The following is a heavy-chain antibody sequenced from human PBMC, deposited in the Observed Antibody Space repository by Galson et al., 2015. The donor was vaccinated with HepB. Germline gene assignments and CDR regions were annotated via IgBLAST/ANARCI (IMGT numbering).Heavy chain of an antibody. CDR2: ISSSGSTI. J-gene: IGHJ6*02. Sequence: SLRLSCAASGFTFSDYYMSWIRQAPGKGLEWVSYISSSGSTIYYADSVKGRFTISRDNAKNSLYLQMNSLRAEDTAVYYCARVSGGDIVVVPAAKRLNYYYYGMDVWGQGTTVTVSS. D-gene: IGHD2-2*01. CDR1: GFTFSDYY. V-gene: IGHV3-11*01. CDR3: ARVSGGDIVVVPAAKRLNYYYYGMDV.